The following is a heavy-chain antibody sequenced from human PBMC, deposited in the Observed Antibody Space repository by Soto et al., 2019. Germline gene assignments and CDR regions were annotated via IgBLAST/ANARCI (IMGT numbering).Heavy chain of an antibody. CDR1: GGSISSSSYY. V-gene: IGHV4-39*01. CDR2: IYYSGST. Sequence: SETLSLTCTVSGGSISSSSYYWGWIRQPPGKGLEWIGSIYYSGSTYYNPSLKSRVTISVDTSKNQFSLKLSSVTAADTAVHYCARYYYGSGSSYWGQGTLVTVSS. CDR3: ARYYYGSGSSY. J-gene: IGHJ4*02. D-gene: IGHD3-10*01.